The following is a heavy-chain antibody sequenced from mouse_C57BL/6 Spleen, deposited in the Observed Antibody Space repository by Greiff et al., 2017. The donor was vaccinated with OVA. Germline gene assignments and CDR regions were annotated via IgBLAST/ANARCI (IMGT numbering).Heavy chain of an antibody. CDR1: GFSLSTSGMG. Sequence: VKLMECGPGILQSSQTLSLTCSFSGFSLSTSGMGVSWIRQPSGKGLEWLAHIYWDDDKRYNPSLKSRLTISKDTSRNQVFLKITSVDTADTATYYCARRAGDGYYYAMDYWGQGTSVTVSS. CDR3: ARRAGDGYYYAMDY. CDR2: IYWDDDK. V-gene: IGHV8-12*01. J-gene: IGHJ4*01. D-gene: IGHD2-3*01.